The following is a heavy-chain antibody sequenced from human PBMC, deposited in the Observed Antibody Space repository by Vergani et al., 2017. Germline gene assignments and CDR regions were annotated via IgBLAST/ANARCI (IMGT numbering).Heavy chain of an antibody. CDR3: ARVPMTTVTTRVPYTGWFDP. J-gene: IGHJ5*02. CDR2: IYYSGST. Sequence: QVQLQESGPGLVKPSQTLSLTCTVSGGSISSGGYYWSWIRQHPGKGLEWIGYIYYSGSTYYNPSLKSRVTISVDTSKKQFSLKLSSVTAADTAVYYCARVPMTTVTTRVPYTGWFDPWGQGTLVTVSS. D-gene: IGHD4-17*01. CDR1: GGSISSGGYY. V-gene: IGHV4-31*03.